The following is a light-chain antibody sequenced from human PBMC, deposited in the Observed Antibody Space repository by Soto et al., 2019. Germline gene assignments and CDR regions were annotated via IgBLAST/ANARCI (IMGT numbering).Light chain of an antibody. V-gene: IGLV2-14*03. J-gene: IGLJ1*01. Sequence: QSALTQPASVSGSPGQSITISCTGSSSDVAGYNYVSWYQHLPGKAPKLMIYHVTNRPSGISNRFSGSKSGNTASLTISGLQAEDEADYYCSSYTSSSTYVFGTGTKRTVL. CDR3: SSYTSSSTYV. CDR2: HVT. CDR1: SSDVAGYNY.